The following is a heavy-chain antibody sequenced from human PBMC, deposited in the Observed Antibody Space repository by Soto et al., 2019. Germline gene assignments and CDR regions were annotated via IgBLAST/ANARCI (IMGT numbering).Heavy chain of an antibody. CDR1: GGSLTDYY. J-gene: IGHJ5*02. V-gene: IGHV4-34*01. Sequence: PSETLSLTCAVYGGSLTDYYWSWVRQPPGKGLEWIGEISHRGSTNYNPSLKSRVIISIDTSKNQFSLTLSSVTAADTAVYYCASLGYYDYVWDNWFDPWGQGTLVTVSS. CDR2: ISHRGST. D-gene: IGHD3-16*01. CDR3: ASLGYYDYVWDNWFDP.